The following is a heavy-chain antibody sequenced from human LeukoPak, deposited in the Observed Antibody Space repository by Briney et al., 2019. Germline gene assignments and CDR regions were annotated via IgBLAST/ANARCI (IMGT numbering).Heavy chain of an antibody. Sequence: GASVKVSCKASGYTFTSYGISWVRQAPGQGLEWMGWINAGNGKTKYSQKFQGRVTITRDTSASTAYMELSSLRSDDTAVYYCARLAYCSGGSCSGYYGMDVWGQGTTVTVSS. CDR2: INAGNGKT. CDR3: ARLAYCSGGSCSGYYGMDV. J-gene: IGHJ6*02. CDR1: GYTFTSYG. D-gene: IGHD2-15*01. V-gene: IGHV1-18*01.